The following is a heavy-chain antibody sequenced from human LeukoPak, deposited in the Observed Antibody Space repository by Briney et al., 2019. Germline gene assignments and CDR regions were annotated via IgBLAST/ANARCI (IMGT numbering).Heavy chain of an antibody. CDR1: GFTFSSYA. CDR2: ISGSGGST. Sequence: GGSLRLSCAASGFTFSSYAMSWVRQAPGKGLEWASAISGSGGSTYYADSVKGRFTISRDNSKNTLYLHMNSLRAEDTAVYYCAKVPTMIVVVSLDYWGQGTLVTVSS. CDR3: AKVPTMIVVVSLDY. J-gene: IGHJ4*02. V-gene: IGHV3-23*01. D-gene: IGHD3-22*01.